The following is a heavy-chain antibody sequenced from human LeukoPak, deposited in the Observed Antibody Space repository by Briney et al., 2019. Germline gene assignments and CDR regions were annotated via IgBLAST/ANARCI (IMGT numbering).Heavy chain of an antibody. V-gene: IGHV1-46*02. CDR3: ARNQASGFDY. CDR2: INPSGVAT. J-gene: IGHJ4*02. Sequence: ASVKVSCKASGDTFNSYYVHWVRQAPGPGLEWMGIINPSGVATTYAQKFQGRVTMTRDTSTSTVYMELSSLRSEDTAVYYCARNQASGFDYWGQGTLVTVSS. CDR1: GDTFNSYY. D-gene: IGHD3-10*01.